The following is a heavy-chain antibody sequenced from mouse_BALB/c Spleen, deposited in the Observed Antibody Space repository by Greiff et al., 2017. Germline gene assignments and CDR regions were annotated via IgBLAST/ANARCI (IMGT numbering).Heavy chain of an antibody. CDR3: ARTYYGNYLYAMDY. D-gene: IGHD2-10*01. V-gene: IGHV1-80*01. J-gene: IGHJ4*01. Sequence: QVQLKESGAELVRPGSSVKISCKASGYAFSSYWMNWVKQRPGQGLEWIGQIYPGDGDTNYNGKFKGKATLTADKSSSTAYMQLSSLTSEDSAVYFCARTYYGNYLYAMDYWGQGTSVTVSS. CDR1: GYAFSSYW. CDR2: IYPGDGDT.